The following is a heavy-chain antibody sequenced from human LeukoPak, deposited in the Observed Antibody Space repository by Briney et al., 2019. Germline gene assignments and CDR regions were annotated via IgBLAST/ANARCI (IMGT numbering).Heavy chain of an antibody. CDR2: TNTNTGNP. V-gene: IGHV7-4-1*02. Sequence: ASVKVSCTASGYTFTSYAMNWVREAPGQGLGWMGWTNTNTGNPTYAQGFTGRFVFSLDTSVSTAYLQISSLKAEDTAVYYCARDGYDSSGTRKAFDIWDQGTMVTVSS. J-gene: IGHJ3*02. CDR1: GYTFTSYA. D-gene: IGHD3-22*01. CDR3: ARDGYDSSGTRKAFDI.